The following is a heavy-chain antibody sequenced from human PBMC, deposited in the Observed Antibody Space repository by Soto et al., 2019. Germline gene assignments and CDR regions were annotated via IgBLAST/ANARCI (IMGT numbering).Heavy chain of an antibody. CDR3: ARREQSDYYYMDV. V-gene: IGHV3-64*01. D-gene: IGHD6-19*01. CDR2: ISSNGVGT. Sequence: EVQLVESGGGLVQPGGSLRLSCAASGFIFSNYAMDWVRQAPGKVLEYVSGISSNGVGTYYANSVKDRFTISRDNSKNTLYLQMGSLRAEDMAVYYCARREQSDYYYMDVWGKGTSVTVSS. J-gene: IGHJ6*03. CDR1: GFIFSNYA.